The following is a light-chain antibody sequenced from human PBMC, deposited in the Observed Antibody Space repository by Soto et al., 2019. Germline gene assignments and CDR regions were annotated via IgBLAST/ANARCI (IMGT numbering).Light chain of an antibody. CDR2: KAS. CDR3: QQYNTFLWT. Sequence: DIQMTQSPSTLSASVGDRVTITCRASQSISSWLAWYQQKLGRPPRLLIYKASTLETGVPSRFSGSGSGTEFTLTISSLQPDDFATYYCQQYNTFLWTFGQGTKVEIK. CDR1: QSISSW. J-gene: IGKJ1*01. V-gene: IGKV1-5*03.